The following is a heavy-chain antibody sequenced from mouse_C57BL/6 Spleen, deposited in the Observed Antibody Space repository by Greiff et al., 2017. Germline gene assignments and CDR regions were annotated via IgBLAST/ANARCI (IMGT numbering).Heavy chain of an antibody. Sequence: VKLQQPGAELVKPGASVKLSCKASGYTFTSYWMHWVKQRPGQGLEWIGMIHPNSGSTNYNEKFKSKATLTVDKSSSTAYMQLSSLTSEDSAVYYCARMDSNYGAMDYWGQGTSVTVSS. CDR2: IHPNSGST. J-gene: IGHJ4*01. V-gene: IGHV1-64*01. D-gene: IGHD2-5*01. CDR1: GYTFTSYW. CDR3: ARMDSNYGAMDY.